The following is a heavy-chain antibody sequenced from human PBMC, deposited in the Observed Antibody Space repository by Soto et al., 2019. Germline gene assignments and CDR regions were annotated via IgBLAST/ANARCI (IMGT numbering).Heavy chain of an antibody. D-gene: IGHD3-10*01. J-gene: IGHJ6*02. CDR2: ISYSGST. CDR3: GREGYGSGSQLYYYYGMDV. CDR1: GGSISSGEYY. Sequence: SETLSLTCTVSGGSISSGEYYWTWIRQPPGRGLEWIGYISYSGSTHYSPSLKSRVSITVDTSKNQFSLNLASVSAEDTAVYYCGREGYGSGSQLYYYYGMDVWGQGTTVTVSS. V-gene: IGHV4-30-4*01.